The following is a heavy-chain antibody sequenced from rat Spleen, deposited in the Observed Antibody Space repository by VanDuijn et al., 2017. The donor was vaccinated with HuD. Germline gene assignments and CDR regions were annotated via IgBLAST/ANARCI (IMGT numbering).Heavy chain of an antibody. CDR2: ISYEDFTP. V-gene: IGHV5-20*01. D-gene: IGHD1-12*02. Sequence: EVQLVESGGGLVQPGRSMKLSCAASGLSFSNYDMAWVRQAPTKGLEWVTSISYEDFTPFYRDSVKGRFTISRDNSKSTLCLQMDSLRSEDTDTYYFATDGYYDGTYYSVYVMDAWGQGASVTVSS. CDR3: ATDGYYDGTYYSVYVMDA. CDR1: GLSFSNYD. J-gene: IGHJ4*01.